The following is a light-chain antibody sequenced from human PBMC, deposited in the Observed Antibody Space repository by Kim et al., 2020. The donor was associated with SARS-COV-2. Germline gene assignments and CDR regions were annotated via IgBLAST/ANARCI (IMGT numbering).Light chain of an antibody. J-gene: IGLJ1*01. Sequence: SVSPGQTASITCAGGKLGDKYACWYQQKPGQSPVLVIYRDSKRPSGIPERFSGSNSGNTATLTISGTQAMDEADYYCQAWDSSTEVFGTGTKVTVL. CDR1: KLGDKY. CDR3: QAWDSSTEV. V-gene: IGLV3-1*01. CDR2: RDS.